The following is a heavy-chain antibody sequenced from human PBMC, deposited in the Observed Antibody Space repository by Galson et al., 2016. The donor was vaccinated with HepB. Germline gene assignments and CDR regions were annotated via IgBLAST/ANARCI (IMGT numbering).Heavy chain of an antibody. J-gene: IGHJ3*01. V-gene: IGHV3-74*03. Sequence: SLRLSCAASGFKFSNFWMHWVRHVPGKGLLWVSRISSDGSFTTYADSVKGRSTVSRDNMRNTLFLKMDDLRAEDTATYFCTRQEVTSYSDAFDLWGQGTRVAVSS. D-gene: IGHD2-21*01. CDR2: ISSDGSFT. CDR3: TRQEVTSYSDAFDL. CDR1: GFKFSNFW.